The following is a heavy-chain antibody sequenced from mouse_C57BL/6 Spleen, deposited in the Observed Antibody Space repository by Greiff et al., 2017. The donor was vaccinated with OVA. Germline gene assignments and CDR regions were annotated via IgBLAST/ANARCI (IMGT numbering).Heavy chain of an antibody. J-gene: IGHJ4*01. V-gene: IGHV7-1*01. CDR1: GFTFSDFY. Sequence: EVHLVESGGGLVQSGRSLRLSCATSGFTFSDFYMEWVRQAPGKGLEWIAASRNKANDYTTEYSASVKGRFIVSRDTSQSILYLQMNALRAEDTAIYYCARDEDYDAGYAMDYWGQGTSVTVSS. CDR3: ARDEDYDAGYAMDY. CDR2: SRNKANDYTT. D-gene: IGHD2-4*01.